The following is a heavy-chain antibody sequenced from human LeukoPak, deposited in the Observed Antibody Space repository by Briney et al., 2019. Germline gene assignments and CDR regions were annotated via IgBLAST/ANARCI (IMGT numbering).Heavy chain of an antibody. V-gene: IGHV1-58*02. J-gene: IGHJ6*03. Sequence: GTSVKVSCKASGFTFTSSAMQWMRQARGQRLEWIGWIVVGSGNTNYAQKFQERVTITRDMSTSTAYMELSSLRSEDTAVYYCAAGGGESYYYMDVWGKGTTVTVSS. CDR2: IVVGSGNT. D-gene: IGHD3-16*01. CDR3: AAGGGESYYYMDV. CDR1: GFTFTSSA.